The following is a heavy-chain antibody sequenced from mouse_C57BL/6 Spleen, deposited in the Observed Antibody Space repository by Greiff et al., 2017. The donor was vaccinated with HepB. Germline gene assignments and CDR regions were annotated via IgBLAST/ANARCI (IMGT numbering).Heavy chain of an antibody. Sequence: EVQGVESGGGLVKPGGSLKLSCAASGFTFSSYAMSWVRQTPEKRLEWVATISDGGSYTYYPDNVKGRFTISRDNAKNNLYLQMSHLKSEDTALYYCASDGRYGVTTFDYWGQCTTLTVSS. D-gene: IGHD2-2*01. J-gene: IGHJ2*01. CDR1: GFTFSSYA. V-gene: IGHV5-4*01. CDR3: ASDGRYGVTTFDY. CDR2: ISDGGSYT.